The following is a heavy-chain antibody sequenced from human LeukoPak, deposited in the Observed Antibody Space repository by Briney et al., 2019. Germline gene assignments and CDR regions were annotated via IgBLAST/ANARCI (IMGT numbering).Heavy chain of an antibody. CDR1: GGSISSSSYY. Sequence: SETLSLTCTVSGGSISSSSYYWGWIRQPPGKGLEWIGSIYYSGSTNYNPSLKSRVTMSVDTSKNQFSLKLSSVTAADTAVYYCAQLKRTYSSSSYYYYYMDVWGKGTTVTVSS. CDR3: AQLKRTYSSSSYYYYYMDV. CDR2: IYYSGST. D-gene: IGHD6-6*01. V-gene: IGHV4-39*07. J-gene: IGHJ6*03.